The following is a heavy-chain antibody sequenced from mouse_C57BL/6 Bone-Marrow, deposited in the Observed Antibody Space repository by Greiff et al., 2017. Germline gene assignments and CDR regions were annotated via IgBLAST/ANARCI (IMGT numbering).Heavy chain of an antibody. CDR2: IYPGSGST. CDR3: ASRPFYYGNYRR. CDR1: GYTFTSYW. Sequence: VKLQQPGAELVKPGASVKMSCKASGYTFTSYWITWVKQRPGQGLEWIGDIYPGSGSTNYNEKFKSKATLTVDTSSSTAYMQLSSLTSEDSAVYYCASRPFYYGNYRRWGQGTTLTVSS. V-gene: IGHV1-55*01. J-gene: IGHJ2*01. D-gene: IGHD2-1*01.